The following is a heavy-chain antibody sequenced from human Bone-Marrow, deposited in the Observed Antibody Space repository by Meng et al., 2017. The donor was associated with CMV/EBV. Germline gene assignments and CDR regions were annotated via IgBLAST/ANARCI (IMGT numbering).Heavy chain of an antibody. J-gene: IGHJ4*02. V-gene: IGHV4-39*07. CDR2: IYYSGST. Sequence: SETLSLTCTVSGGSISSSSYYWGWIRQPPGKGLEWIGSIYYSGSTYYNPSLKSRVTISVDTSKNQFSLKLSSVTAADTAVYYCARVLGLLLDYWGQRTLVTVSS. D-gene: IGHD2-15*01. CDR1: GGSISSSSYY. CDR3: ARVLGLLLDY.